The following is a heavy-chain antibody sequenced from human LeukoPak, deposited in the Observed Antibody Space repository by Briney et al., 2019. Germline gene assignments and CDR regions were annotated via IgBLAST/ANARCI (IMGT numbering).Heavy chain of an antibody. CDR2: TNTNTGNP. Sequence: ASVKVSCKASGYTFTSYAMNWVRQAPGQGLEWMGWTNTNTGNPTYAQGFTGRFVFSLDTSVSTAYLQISSLKAEDTAVYYCARVIVGATGTYYFDYWGQGTLVTVSS. J-gene: IGHJ4*02. D-gene: IGHD1-26*01. CDR3: ARVIVGATGTYYFDY. CDR1: GYTFTSYA. V-gene: IGHV7-4-1*02.